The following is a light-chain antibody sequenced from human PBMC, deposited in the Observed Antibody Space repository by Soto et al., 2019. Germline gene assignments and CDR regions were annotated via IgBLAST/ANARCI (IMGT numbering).Light chain of an antibody. Sequence: PGERATLSCRASPSVTNYLAWYQQKPGQPPRLLIYGVSTRATGVPVRFSGSGSGTEFTLTINSLQSEDFAVYYCQQYNNWPHTFGQGTKVDIK. CDR2: GVS. J-gene: IGKJ2*01. CDR1: PSVTNY. V-gene: IGKV3-15*01. CDR3: QQYNNWPHT.